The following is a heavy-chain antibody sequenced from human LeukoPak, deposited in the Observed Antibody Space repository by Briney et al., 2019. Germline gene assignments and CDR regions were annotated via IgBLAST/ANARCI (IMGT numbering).Heavy chain of an antibody. J-gene: IGHJ4*02. CDR3: AKASPLLVVPAAIGGTGLDY. CDR2: ISGSGGTT. V-gene: IGHV3-23*01. CDR1: GFTFSNYG. Sequence: PGGSLRLSCAASGFTFSNYGMSWVRQAPGKGLEWVSSISGSGGTTYYADSVKGRFTISRDNSKNTLYLQMNSLRAEDTAVYYCAKASPLLVVPAAIGGTGLDYWGQGTLVTVSS. D-gene: IGHD2-2*01.